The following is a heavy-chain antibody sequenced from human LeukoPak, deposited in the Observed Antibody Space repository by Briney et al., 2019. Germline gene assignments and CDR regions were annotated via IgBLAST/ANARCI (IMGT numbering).Heavy chain of an antibody. D-gene: IGHD5-24*01. J-gene: IGHJ4*03. CDR1: GASITTDY. CDR3: AGGARVYDRGGFHTGRPL. Sequence: SETLTLICAVSGASITTDYCSWGWQPPLKGLEWIGYIYSTGDTSYNPPLESRASISMDTSKNHLSLEITSVTAADTAVYYCAGGARVYDRGGFHTGRPLWGHGPLVTVSS. CDR2: IYSTGDT. V-gene: IGHV4-59*01.